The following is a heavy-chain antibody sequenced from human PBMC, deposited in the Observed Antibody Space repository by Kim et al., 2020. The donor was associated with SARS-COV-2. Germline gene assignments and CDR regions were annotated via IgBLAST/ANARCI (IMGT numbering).Heavy chain of an antibody. CDR2: STI. V-gene: IGHV3-48*04. J-gene: IGHJ4*02. Sequence: STIYYADSVKGRFTISRDNAKNSLYLQMDSLRVEDTAVYYCGGVAAFVDYWGQGALVTVSS. CDR3: GGVAAFVDY. D-gene: IGHD6-19*01.